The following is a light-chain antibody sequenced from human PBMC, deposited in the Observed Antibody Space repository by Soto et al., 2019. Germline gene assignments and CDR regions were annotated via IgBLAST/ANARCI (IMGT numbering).Light chain of an antibody. J-gene: IGKJ1*01. Sequence: DIQMTQSPSTLSGSVGDRVTITCRASQTISSWLAWYQQKPGKAPKLLIYAASTLQSGVPSRFSGSGSGTEFTLTISSLQPEDFATYYCQQLNSYPQFGQGTKVDIK. CDR1: QTISSW. CDR2: AAS. V-gene: IGKV1-9*01. CDR3: QQLNSYPQ.